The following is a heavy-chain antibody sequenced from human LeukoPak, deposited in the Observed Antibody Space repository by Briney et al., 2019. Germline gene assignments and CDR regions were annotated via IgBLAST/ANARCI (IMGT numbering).Heavy chain of an antibody. CDR3: ARSSGYFQY. Sequence: GGSLRLSCAASGFTFSRYAMSWVRQAPGKGLEWVSVISGSGGSTYYADSVKGRFTMSRDNSKNTLYLQMNSLRAEDTAVYYCARSSGYFQYWGQGTLVTVSS. J-gene: IGHJ1*01. CDR1: GFTFSRYA. CDR2: ISGSGGST. D-gene: IGHD3-22*01. V-gene: IGHV3-23*01.